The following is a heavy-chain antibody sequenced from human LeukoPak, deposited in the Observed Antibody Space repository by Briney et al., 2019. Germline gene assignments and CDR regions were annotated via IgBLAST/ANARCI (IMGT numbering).Heavy chain of an antibody. CDR3: ARDKIVEATNFDY. Sequence: GGSLRLSCAASGFTFSSYWMSWVRQAPGKGLGWVANIKQDGSEKYYVDSVKGRFTISRDNAKNSLYLQMNSLRAEDTAVYYCARDKIVEATNFDYWGQGTLVTVSS. D-gene: IGHD1-26*01. CDR1: GFTFSSYW. J-gene: IGHJ4*02. V-gene: IGHV3-7*01. CDR2: IKQDGSEK.